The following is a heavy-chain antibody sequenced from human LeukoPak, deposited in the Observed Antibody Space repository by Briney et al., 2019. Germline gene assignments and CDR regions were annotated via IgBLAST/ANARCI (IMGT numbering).Heavy chain of an antibody. CDR2: ISGSGGST. D-gene: IGHD3-10*01. J-gene: IGHJ4*02. V-gene: IGHV3-23*01. CDR3: AKELSNGSGGGGDFDY. Sequence: QPGGSLRLSCAASGFTFSSYAMSWVRQAPGKGLEWVSAISGSGGSTYYADSVKGRFTISRDNSKNTLYLQMNSLRAEDTAVYYCAKELSNGSGGGGDFDYWGQGTLVTVSS. CDR1: GFTFSSYA.